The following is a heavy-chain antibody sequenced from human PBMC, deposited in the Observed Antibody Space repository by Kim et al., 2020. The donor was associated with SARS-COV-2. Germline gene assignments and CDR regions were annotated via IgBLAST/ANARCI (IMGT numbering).Heavy chain of an antibody. J-gene: IGHJ4*02. CDR2: ISHSGDNT. D-gene: IGHD4-17*01. CDR3: AKAMTTVAIDY. V-gene: IGHV3-23*01. CDR1: GFTFSTYA. Sequence: GGSLRLSCAASGFTFSTYAMSWVRQAPGKGLEWVSTISHSGDNTYYADSVKGRFTISRDNSMYMMYLQMGSLRAEDTAVYYCAKAMTTVAIDYWGQGTLV.